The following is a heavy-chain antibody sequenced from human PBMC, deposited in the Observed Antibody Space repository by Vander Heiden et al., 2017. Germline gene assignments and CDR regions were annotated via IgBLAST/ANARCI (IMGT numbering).Heavy chain of an antibody. D-gene: IGHD6-19*01. Sequence: QVQLVQSGAEVKKPGASVTVSCKASGYTFTSYYMHWVRQAPGQGLEWMGIINPSGGSTSYAQKFQGRVTMTRDTSTSTVYMELSSLRSEDTAVYYCAREQWRDREYFQHWGQGTLVTVSS. J-gene: IGHJ1*01. CDR3: AREQWRDREYFQH. CDR1: GYTFTSYY. CDR2: INPSGGST. V-gene: IGHV1-46*03.